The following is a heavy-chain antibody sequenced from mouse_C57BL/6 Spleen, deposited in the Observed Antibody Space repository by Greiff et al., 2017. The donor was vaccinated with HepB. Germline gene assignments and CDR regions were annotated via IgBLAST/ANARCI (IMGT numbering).Heavy chain of an antibody. CDR1: GFSLTSYG. CDR2: IWRGGST. V-gene: IGHV2-5*01. Sequence: VQLQQSGPGLVQPSQSLSITCTVSGFSLTSYGVHWVRQSPGKGLEWLGVIWRGGSTDYNAAFMSRLSITKDNSKSQVFFKMNSLQADDTAIYYCAKNSLITTVVADAMDYWGQGTAVTVSS. J-gene: IGHJ4*01. CDR3: AKNSLITTVVADAMDY. D-gene: IGHD1-1*01.